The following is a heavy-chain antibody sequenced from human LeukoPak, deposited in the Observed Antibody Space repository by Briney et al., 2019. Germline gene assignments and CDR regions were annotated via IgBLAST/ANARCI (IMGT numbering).Heavy chain of an antibody. D-gene: IGHD4-23*01. V-gene: IGHV3-30*04. CDR2: ISYDGSNK. J-gene: IGHJ4*02. Sequence: GGSLRLSCAASGFTFSSYAMHWVRQAPGKGLEWVAVISYDGSNKYYADSVKGRFTISRDNSKNTLYLQMNSLRAEDTAVYYCARAVGGNSPSGDYWGQGTLVTVSS. CDR1: GFTFSSYA. CDR3: ARAVGGNSPSGDY.